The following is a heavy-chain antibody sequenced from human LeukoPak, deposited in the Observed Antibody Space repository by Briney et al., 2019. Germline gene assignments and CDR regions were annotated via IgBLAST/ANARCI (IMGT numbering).Heavy chain of an antibody. CDR3: ASLMGDV. CDR1: GGSISTYY. J-gene: IGHJ6*02. CDR2: IYYTGST. Sequence: SETLSLTCTVSGGSISTYYWSWIRQPPGKGLEWIGYIYYTGSTNYNPSLKSRVTISLDTSKNQFSLKLSSVAVADTAVYYCASLMGDVWGQGTTVTVSS. D-gene: IGHD3-9*01. V-gene: IGHV4-59*08.